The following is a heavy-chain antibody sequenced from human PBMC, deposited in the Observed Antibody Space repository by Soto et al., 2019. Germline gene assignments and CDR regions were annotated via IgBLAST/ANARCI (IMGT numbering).Heavy chain of an antibody. V-gene: IGHV4-61*01. Sequence: QVQLQESGPGLVKPSETLSLTCTVSGGSVSSGSYYWSWIRQPPGKGLERSGDLSYSGSTNYNPYLKSRVTISVDTATNLHSLKLCSVTAADTAVYYCARDTYVFWSAYPQPQHDKNNCFDPWGQGTLVTVSS. CDR2: LSYSGST. D-gene: IGHD3-3*01. CDR1: GGSVSSGSYY. CDR3: ARDTYVFWSAYPQPQHDKNNCFDP. J-gene: IGHJ5*02.